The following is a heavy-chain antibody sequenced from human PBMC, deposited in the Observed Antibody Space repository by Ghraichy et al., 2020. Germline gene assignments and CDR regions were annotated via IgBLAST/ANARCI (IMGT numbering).Heavy chain of an antibody. CDR3: ARGLWWTPGRGGMDV. CDR1: GFTFSSYA. J-gene: IGHJ6*02. D-gene: IGHD4/OR15-4a*01. V-gene: IGHV3-30-3*01. Sequence: GGSLRLSCAASGFTFSSYAMHWVRQAPGKGLEWVAVISYDGSNKYYADSVKGRFTISRDNSKNTLYLQMNSLRAEDTAVYYCARGLWWTPGRGGMDVWGQGTTVTVSS. CDR2: ISYDGSNK.